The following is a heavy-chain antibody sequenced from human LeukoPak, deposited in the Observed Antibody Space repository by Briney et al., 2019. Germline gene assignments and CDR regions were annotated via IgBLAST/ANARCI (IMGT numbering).Heavy chain of an antibody. J-gene: IGHJ4*02. Sequence: PSETLSLTCTVSGGSISSYYWSWIRQPPGKGLEWIGYIYYSGSTNYNPSLKSRVTISVDTSKNQFSLKLSSVTAADTAVYYCAKRVLSGDWRGEYFDYWGQGTLVTVSS. V-gene: IGHV4-59*01. CDR2: IYYSGST. D-gene: IGHD2-21*01. CDR1: GGSISSYY. CDR3: AKRVLSGDWRGEYFDY.